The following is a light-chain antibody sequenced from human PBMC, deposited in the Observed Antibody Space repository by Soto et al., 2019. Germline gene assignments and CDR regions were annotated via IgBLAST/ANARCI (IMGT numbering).Light chain of an antibody. J-gene: IGKJ5*01. CDR2: GAS. Sequence: EIVMTQSPATLSVSPGERATLSCRASQSVRGKLAWYPQKPGQSPRLLIYGASSRATGIPVRFSGIVSGTEFTLTISSLQSEDLAVYDGQQYKNWPFITFGQGTRLEIK. CDR3: QQYKNWPFIT. V-gene: IGKV3-15*01. CDR1: QSVRGK.